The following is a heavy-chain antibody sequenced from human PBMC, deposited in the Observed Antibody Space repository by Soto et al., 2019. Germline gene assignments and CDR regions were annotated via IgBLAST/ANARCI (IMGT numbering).Heavy chain of an antibody. V-gene: IGHV4-59*01. D-gene: IGHD2-21*02. CDR2: MYNTGST. CDR1: GGSISGYY. J-gene: IGHJ6*02. Sequence: QVQLQESGPGLVKPSETLSLTCTVSGGSISGYYWSWIRQPPGKGLEWIGYMYNTGSTVYNPSFKSRVTISVDTAKNQFSLKLNSVTAADTAVYYCARDLWGYCGTDCYPLDVWGQWTTVTVSS. CDR3: ARDLWGYCGTDCYPLDV.